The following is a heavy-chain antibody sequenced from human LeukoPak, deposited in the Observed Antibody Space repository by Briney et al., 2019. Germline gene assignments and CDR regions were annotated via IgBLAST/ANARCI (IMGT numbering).Heavy chain of an antibody. D-gene: IGHD6-13*01. CDR2: IYHSGST. CDR1: GYSISSGYY. V-gene: IGHV4-38-2*02. Sequence: PSETLSLTCTVSGYSISSGYYWGWIRQPPGKGLEWIGSIYHSGSTYYNPSLKSRVTISVDTSKNQFSLKLSSVTAADTAVYYCASEGRYSSSWQKFDYWGQGTLVTVSS. CDR3: ASEGRYSSSWQKFDY. J-gene: IGHJ4*02.